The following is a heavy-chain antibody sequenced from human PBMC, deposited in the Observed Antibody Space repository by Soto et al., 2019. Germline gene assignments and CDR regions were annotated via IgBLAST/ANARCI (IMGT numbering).Heavy chain of an antibody. CDR1: GFRFSDFA. CDR2: ITGTASST. J-gene: IGHJ4*02. D-gene: IGHD5-12*01. Sequence: PGGSLRLSCAASGFRFSDFAMTWVRQAPGRGLEWGSAITGTASSTYYADSVKGRFTISRDNSKNTLYLQINSLRAEDTAIYYCVKGAEGYVVSSLDSWGKGTLVTVSS. V-gene: IGHV3-23*01. CDR3: VKGAEGYVVSSLDS.